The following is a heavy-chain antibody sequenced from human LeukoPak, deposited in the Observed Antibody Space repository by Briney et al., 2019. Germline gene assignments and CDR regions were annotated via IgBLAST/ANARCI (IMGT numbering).Heavy chain of an antibody. CDR3: ARANTIFGVVKD. CDR2: INHSGST. D-gene: IGHD3-3*01. Sequence: PSETLSLTCTVSGGSISSGGYYWSWIRQPPGKGLEWIGEINHSGSTNYNPSLKSRVTISVDTSKNQFSLKLSSVTAADTAVYYCARANTIFGVVKDWGQGTLVTVSS. CDR1: GGSISSGGYY. V-gene: IGHV4-39*07. J-gene: IGHJ4*02.